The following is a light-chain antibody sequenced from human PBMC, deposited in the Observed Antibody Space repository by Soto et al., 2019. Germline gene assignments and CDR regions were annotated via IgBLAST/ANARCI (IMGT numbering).Light chain of an antibody. Sequence: QSVLTQPPSVSEAPGQRVTISCTGTSSDIGAGNDVSWYQQLPGTAPKLLIYDSNKRPSGIPDRFSGSKSGTSATLGITGLQTGDEADYYCGVWDSSLTTYVFGTGTKVTVL. CDR3: GVWDSSLTTYV. CDR2: DSN. CDR1: SSDIGAGND. V-gene: IGLV1-51*01. J-gene: IGLJ1*01.